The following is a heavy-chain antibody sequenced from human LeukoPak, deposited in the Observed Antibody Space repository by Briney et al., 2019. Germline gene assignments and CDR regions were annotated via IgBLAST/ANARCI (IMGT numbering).Heavy chain of an antibody. Sequence: GGSLRLSCAASRFTFSSYEMNWVRQAPGKGLEWVSYISSSGSTIYYADSVKGRFTISRDNAKNSLYLQMNSLRAEDTAVYYCARLLTMYWYFDLWGRGTLVTVSS. D-gene: IGHD2/OR15-2a*01. CDR1: RFTFSSYE. CDR3: ARLLTMYWYFDL. CDR2: ISSSGSTI. V-gene: IGHV3-48*03. J-gene: IGHJ2*01.